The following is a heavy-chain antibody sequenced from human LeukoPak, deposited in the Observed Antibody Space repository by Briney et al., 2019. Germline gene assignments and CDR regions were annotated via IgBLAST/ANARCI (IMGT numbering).Heavy chain of an antibody. D-gene: IGHD2-2*01. CDR2: VHSSGNS. Sequence: SETLSLTCTVSGGSIIDYYWYWIRQPSGKGLEWIAYVHSSGNSNHNPSLKSRVTISVDTSKNHLSLRLTAVTAADTAVYYCARRPASRLTFDYWGHGTLVTVSS. CDR1: GGSIIDYY. CDR3: ARRPASRLTFDY. J-gene: IGHJ4*01. V-gene: IGHV4-59*01.